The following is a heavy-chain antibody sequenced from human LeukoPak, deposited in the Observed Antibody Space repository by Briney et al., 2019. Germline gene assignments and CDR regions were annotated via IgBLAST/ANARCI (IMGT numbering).Heavy chain of an antibody. D-gene: IGHD2/OR15-2a*01. CDR1: GFTFSSYV. CDR2: ISSNGGTT. J-gene: IGHJ6*02. CDR3: ARGRIIRGTSSSYYGMDV. Sequence: GGSLRLSCAASGFTFSSYVMHWVRQAPGKGLEYASGISSNGGTTYYANSVEGRFTISRDNSKNTLSLQMGSLRVEDMAVYYCARGRIIRGTSSSYYGMDVWGQGTTVTVSS. V-gene: IGHV3-64*01.